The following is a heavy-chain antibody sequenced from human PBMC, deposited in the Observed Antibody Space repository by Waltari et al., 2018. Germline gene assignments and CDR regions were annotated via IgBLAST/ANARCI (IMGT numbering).Heavy chain of an antibody. Sequence: EVQLVESGGGLIQPGGSLRLSCAASGFSFSDYAMSWVRQAPGNGLAWVSSIGRDGGSTDYADSVKGRFTFSRDNSKNTLYLQMTSLRAEDTALYYCVKDGDGSNWADFDYWGQGTLVTVSS. D-gene: IGHD7-27*01. CDR2: IGRDGGST. CDR3: VKDGDGSNWADFDY. J-gene: IGHJ4*02. V-gene: IGHV3-23*04. CDR1: GFSFSDYA.